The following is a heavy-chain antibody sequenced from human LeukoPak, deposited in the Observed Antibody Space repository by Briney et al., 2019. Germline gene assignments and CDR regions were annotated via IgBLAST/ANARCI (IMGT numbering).Heavy chain of an antibody. Sequence: GGSLRLSCAASGFTFSSHSMNWVRQAPGKGLEWVSYISSSSSTIYYADSVKGRFTISRDNAKNSLYLQMNSLRAEDTALYYCATYGSGSGTFFDSWGQGTLVTVSS. V-gene: IGHV3-48*04. CDR1: GFTFSSHS. CDR2: ISSSSSTI. D-gene: IGHD3-10*01. J-gene: IGHJ4*01. CDR3: ATYGSGSGTFFDS.